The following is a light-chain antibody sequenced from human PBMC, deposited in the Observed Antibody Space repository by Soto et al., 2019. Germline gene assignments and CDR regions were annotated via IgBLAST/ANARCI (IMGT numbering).Light chain of an antibody. CDR2: DAS. Sequence: EIVLTQSPATLSLSPGERATLSCRASQSVSNSLAWYQQKPGQAPRLLIYDASNRATGIPARFSGSGFGTDFTHIISSLEPEDFALYYCQQRSDWLFGPGTKVEIK. J-gene: IGKJ3*01. CDR1: QSVSNS. CDR3: QQRSDWL. V-gene: IGKV3-11*01.